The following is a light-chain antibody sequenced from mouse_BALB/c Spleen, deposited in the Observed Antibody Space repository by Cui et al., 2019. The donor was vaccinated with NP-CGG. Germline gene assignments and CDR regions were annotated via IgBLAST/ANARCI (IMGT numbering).Light chain of an antibody. CDR2: ATS. CDR1: SSINY. CDR3: HQWSSYPPT. Sequence: QIVLTQSPAIMSASPGQKVTRTCSAISSINYMHWYQQKPGSSPKLWIYATSKLALGVPACFSGSGSGTSYSLTISSMVAEDATSYFCHQWSSYPPTFGAGTKLELK. V-gene: IGKV4-71*01. J-gene: IGKJ5*01.